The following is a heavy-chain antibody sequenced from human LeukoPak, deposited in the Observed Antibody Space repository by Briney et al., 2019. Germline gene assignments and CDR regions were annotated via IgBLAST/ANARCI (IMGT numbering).Heavy chain of an antibody. CDR3: ARGCIGRTTLRGLYY. J-gene: IGHJ4*02. V-gene: IGHV1-8*01. CDR1: GYTFTSYD. D-gene: IGHD4-23*01. Sequence: RASVKVSCKASGYTFTSYDINWVPQATGQGLEWMGWMNPNSGNTGYAQKFQGRVTMTRNTSISTAYMELSSLRSEDTAVYYCARGCIGRTTLRGLYYWGQGTLVTVSS. CDR2: MNPNSGNT.